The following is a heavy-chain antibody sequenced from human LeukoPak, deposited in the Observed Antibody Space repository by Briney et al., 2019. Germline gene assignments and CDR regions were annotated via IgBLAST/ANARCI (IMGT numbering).Heavy chain of an antibody. V-gene: IGHV3-53*01. Sequence: PRGSLRLSCAASGFTVSSNYTSWVRQAPGKGLEWVSVIYSGGSTYYADSVKGRFTISRDNSMNTLYLQMNSLRAEDTAVYYCAREWERDWGQGTLVTVSS. CDR1: GFTVSSNY. CDR2: IYSGGST. CDR3: AREWERD. J-gene: IGHJ4*02. D-gene: IGHD1-1*01.